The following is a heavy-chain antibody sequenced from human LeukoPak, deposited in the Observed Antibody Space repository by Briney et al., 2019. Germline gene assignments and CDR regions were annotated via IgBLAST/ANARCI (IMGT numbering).Heavy chain of an antibody. J-gene: IGHJ6*03. CDR3: AKVPAHPPYYYMDV. CDR1: GFTFSSYG. V-gene: IGHV3-30*02. CDR2: IRYDGSNK. Sequence: GRSLRLSCAASGFTFSSYGMHWVRQAPGKGLEWVAFIRYDGSNKYYADSVKGRFTISRDNSKNTLYLQMNSLGAEDTAVYYCAKVPAHPPYYYMDVWGKGTTVTVSS.